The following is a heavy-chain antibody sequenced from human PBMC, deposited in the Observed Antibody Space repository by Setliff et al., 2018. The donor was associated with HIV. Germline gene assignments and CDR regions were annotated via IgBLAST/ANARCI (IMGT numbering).Heavy chain of an antibody. J-gene: IGHJ4*02. CDR2: VNSRGYT. D-gene: IGHD3-22*01. Sequence: TLSLTCTGSGDSISSGIYYWSWIRQPAGKGLEWIGRVNSRGYTEYNPSFKSRVTISVDTSKNQFSLKLSSVTAADTAVYYCARDRLDGHDTSGYYYAYWGQGTLVTVS. CDR1: GDSISSGIYY. CDR3: ARDRLDGHDTSGYYYAY. V-gene: IGHV4-61*02.